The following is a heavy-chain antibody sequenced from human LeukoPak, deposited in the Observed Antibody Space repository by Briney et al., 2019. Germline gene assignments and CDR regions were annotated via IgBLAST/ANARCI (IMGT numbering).Heavy chain of an antibody. CDR3: ARAVSGYSYGYGVDY. J-gene: IGHJ4*02. CDR1: GGSFSGYY. V-gene: IGHV4-34*01. D-gene: IGHD5-18*01. Sequence: SETLSLTCAVYGGSFSGYYWSWIRQPPGKGLEWIGEINHSGSTNYNPSLKSRVTISVDTSKNQFSLKLSSVTAADTAVYYCARAVSGYSYGYGVDYWGQGTLVTVSS. CDR2: INHSGST.